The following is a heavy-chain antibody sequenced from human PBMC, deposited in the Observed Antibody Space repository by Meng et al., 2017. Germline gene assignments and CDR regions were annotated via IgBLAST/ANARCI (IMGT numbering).Heavy chain of an antibody. CDR2: INHSGST. Sequence: SETLSLTCAVYGGSFSGYYWSWIRQPPGKGLEGIGEINHSGSTNYNPSLKSRVTISVDTSKNQFSLKLSSVTAADTAVYYCARDPESGYYGSGNKGAKIYYYYGMDVWGQGTTVTVSS. V-gene: IGHV4-34*01. CDR1: GGSFSGYY. D-gene: IGHD3-10*01. CDR3: ARDPESGYYGSGNKGAKIYYYYGMDV. J-gene: IGHJ6*02.